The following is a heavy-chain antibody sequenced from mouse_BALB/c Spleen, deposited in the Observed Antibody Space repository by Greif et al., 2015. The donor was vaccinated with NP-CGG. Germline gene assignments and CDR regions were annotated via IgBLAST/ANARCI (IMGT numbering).Heavy chain of an antibody. V-gene: IGHV1-9*01. J-gene: IGHJ3*01. CDR1: GYTFSSYW. CDR3: AREARQLGLRFAY. D-gene: IGHD3-1*01. Sequence: VQLQQSGAELMKPGASVKISCKATGYTFSSYWIEWVKQRPGHGLEWIGEILPGSGSTNYNEKFKGKATFTADTSSNTAYMQLSSLTSEDSAVYYCAREARQLGLRFAYWGQGTLVTVSA. CDR2: ILPGSGST.